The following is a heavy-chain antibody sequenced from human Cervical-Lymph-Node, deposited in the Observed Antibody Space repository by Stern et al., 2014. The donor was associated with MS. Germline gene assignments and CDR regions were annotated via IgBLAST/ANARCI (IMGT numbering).Heavy chain of an antibody. CDR3: ARALEWGDQPCDI. CDR2: INSDGSNT. Sequence: EVQLVESGGHLVQPGGSLRLSCVVSGFTFDDYWMHWVRQAPGKGLVWVSRINSDGSNTVYAASVKGPFTISRDNAKNTLYLQMNSLTADDTAVYYCARALEWGDQPCDIWGQGTLVTVSS. J-gene: IGHJ4*02. V-gene: IGHV3-74*01. CDR1: GFTFDDYW. D-gene: IGHD3-3*01.